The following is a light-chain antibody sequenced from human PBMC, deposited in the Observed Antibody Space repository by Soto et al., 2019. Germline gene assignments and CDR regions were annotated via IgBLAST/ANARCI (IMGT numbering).Light chain of an antibody. V-gene: IGLV1-44*01. J-gene: IGLJ1*01. CDR3: VAWDDSLNGYV. CDR2: TND. CDR1: SSNIGLNT. Sequence: QSVLTQPPSASGTPGQRVTISCSGSSSNIGLNTVTWYQHLPRAAPKLLIYTNDQRPSGVPDRFSASKSGTAASLAISGLQSEDEDDYYCVAWDDSLNGYVFGTGTKLTVL.